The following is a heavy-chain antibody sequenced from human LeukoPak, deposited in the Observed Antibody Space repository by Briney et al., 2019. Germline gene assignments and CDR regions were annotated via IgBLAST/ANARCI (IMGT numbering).Heavy chain of an antibody. D-gene: IGHD5-12*01. CDR2: ISGSGGST. J-gene: IGHJ4*02. CDR1: GFTFSSYA. V-gene: IGHV3-23*01. CDR3: AKAEIVATPGDEGWAIDFDY. Sequence: GGSLRLSCAASGFTFSSYAMSWVRQAPGKGLEWVSAISGSGGSTYHADSVKGRFTISRDNSKNTLYLQMNSLRAEDTAVYYCAKAEIVATPGDEGWAIDFDYWGQGTLVTVSS.